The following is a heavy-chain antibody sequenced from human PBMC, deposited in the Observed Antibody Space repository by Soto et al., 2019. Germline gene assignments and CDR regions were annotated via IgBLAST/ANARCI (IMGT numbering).Heavy chain of an antibody. CDR3: AKDSNKYSSSLRGRYFDY. D-gene: IGHD4-4*01. J-gene: IGHJ4*02. CDR2: ISGGGSNT. Sequence: LRLSCAASGFPFISYVMAWVRQAPGKGLEWVSGISGGGSNTFYADSVKGRFTISRDNSKNTLLLQMNSLGAEDTAVYYCAKDSNKYSSSLRGRYFDYWGQGIGVTVPQ. CDR1: GFPFISYV. V-gene: IGHV3-23*01.